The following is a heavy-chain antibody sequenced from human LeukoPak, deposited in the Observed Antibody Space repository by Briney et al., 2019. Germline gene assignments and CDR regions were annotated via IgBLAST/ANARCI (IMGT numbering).Heavy chain of an antibody. D-gene: IGHD3-3*01. Sequence: ASVKVSCKASGYTFTSYAMNWVRQAPGQGLEWMGWINTNTGNPTYAQGFTGRFVFSLDTSVSTAYLQISSLKAEDTAVYYCARSILTIFSVSPRLPSPRFDPWGQGTLVTVSS. V-gene: IGHV7-4-1*02. CDR3: ARSILTIFSVSPRLPSPRFDP. CDR2: INTNTGNP. CDR1: GYTFTSYA. J-gene: IGHJ5*02.